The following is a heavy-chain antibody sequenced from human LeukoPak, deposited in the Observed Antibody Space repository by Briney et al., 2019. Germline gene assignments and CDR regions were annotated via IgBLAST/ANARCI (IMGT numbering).Heavy chain of an antibody. CDR3: AKDLARGDYGDYGVFDY. CDR1: GFTFDDYA. J-gene: IGHJ4*02. D-gene: IGHD4-17*01. V-gene: IGHV3-23*01. Sequence: GGSLRLSCAASGFTFDDYAMHWVRQAPGKGLEWVSVISGGGTGTYYADSVKGRFTISRDNSKNTFYLQMNNLRAEDTARYYCAKDLARGDYGDYGVFDYWGQGTLVTVSS. CDR2: ISGGGTGT.